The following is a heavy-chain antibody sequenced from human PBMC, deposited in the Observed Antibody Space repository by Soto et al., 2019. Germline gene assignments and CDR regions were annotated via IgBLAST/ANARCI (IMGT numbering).Heavy chain of an antibody. CDR1: GYTFTGYY. D-gene: IGHD1-26*01. V-gene: IGHV1-2*02. J-gene: IGHJ4*02. CDR2: INPNSGGT. CDR3: ARVSLAGATTADY. Sequence: ASVKVSCKASGYTFTGYYMHWVRQAPGQGLEWMGWINPNSGGTNYAQKFQGRVTMTSDTSITTAYMELSRLTSDDTAVYYCARVSLAGATTADYWGQGTLVTVYS.